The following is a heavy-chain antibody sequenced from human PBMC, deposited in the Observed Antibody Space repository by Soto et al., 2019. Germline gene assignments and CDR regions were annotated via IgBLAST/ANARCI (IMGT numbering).Heavy chain of an antibody. Sequence: SQTLSRTCAICGDRVSSNSAAWNWIRPSPSGGLEWLGRTYYRSRWYNDYAVSVRSRITINPDTSKNQFSLHLNSVTPEDTAVYYCAGTTSLQWYYMDVWGKGTTVTVSS. CDR1: GDRVSSNSAA. D-gene: IGHD1-7*01. CDR3: AGTTSLQWYYMDV. J-gene: IGHJ6*03. CDR2: TYYRSRWYN. V-gene: IGHV6-1*01.